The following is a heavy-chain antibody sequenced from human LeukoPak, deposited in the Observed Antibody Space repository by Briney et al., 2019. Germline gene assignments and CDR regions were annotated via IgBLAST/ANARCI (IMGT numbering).Heavy chain of an antibody. CDR1: AGSIRNYY. CDR3: ARELSDNGNYVAAFDY. V-gene: IGHV4-4*07. Sequence: SETLSLTCTVSAGSIRNYYWTWIRQAAEKGLEWIGRIYSSGSTNYNASLKSRVTMSVDTSKNQFSLKLTSVTAADTAVYYCARELSDNGNYVAAFDYWGQGTLVTVSS. D-gene: IGHD1-7*01. J-gene: IGHJ4*02. CDR2: IYSSGST.